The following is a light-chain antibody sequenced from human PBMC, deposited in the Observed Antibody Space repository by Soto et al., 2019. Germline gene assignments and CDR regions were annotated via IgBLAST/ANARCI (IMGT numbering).Light chain of an antibody. CDR1: QTVGTY. J-gene: IGKJ5*01. V-gene: IGKV3-11*01. CDR2: DAS. CDR3: QQRNNWPRIT. Sequence: EIVLTQFPATLSLFPGETATLSCRASQTVGTYLAWYQQKPGQAPRLLISDASNRATGVLTRFSGSGSGTDFTLTISSLEPEDFAVYFCQQRNNWPRITFGQGTRLEIK.